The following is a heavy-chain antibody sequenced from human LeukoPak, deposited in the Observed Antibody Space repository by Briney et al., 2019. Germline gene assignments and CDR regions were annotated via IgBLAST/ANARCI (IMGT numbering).Heavy chain of an antibody. J-gene: IGHJ5*02. D-gene: IGHD3-22*01. CDR1: GGSICSGDYY. V-gene: IGHV4-30-4*01. CDR2: MYYSGST. Sequence: PSETLSLTCTVSGGSICSGDYYWSWIRQPPGKGLEWIAYMYYSGSTYYNPSLKSRVTMSADTSKNQLSLKLSSVTAADTAVYYCARPYYYDSRIDPWGQGILVTVSS. CDR3: ARPYYYDSRIDP.